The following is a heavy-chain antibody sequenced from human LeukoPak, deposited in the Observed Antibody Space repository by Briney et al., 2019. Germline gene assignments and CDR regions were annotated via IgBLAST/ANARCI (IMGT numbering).Heavy chain of an antibody. Sequence: SETLSLTCSVSGDSITSGRYYWAWVRQPPGKGLEWIGSVYYSGSTNYNPSLKGRVTISMDKSKNLFSLNLRSVNATDTAVYYCARRDYAAWFDPWGQGGLVIVSS. V-gene: IGHV4-39*01. CDR3: ARRDYAAWFDP. CDR1: GDSITSGRYY. J-gene: IGHJ5*02. D-gene: IGHD4/OR15-4a*01. CDR2: VYYSGST.